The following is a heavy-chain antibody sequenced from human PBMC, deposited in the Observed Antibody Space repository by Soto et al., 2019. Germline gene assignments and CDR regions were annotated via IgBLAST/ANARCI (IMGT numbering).Heavy chain of an antibody. CDR3: ARDFSVDTAIDY. J-gene: IGHJ4*02. Sequence: PGGSLRLSCAASGFTFSSYAMSWVRQAPGKGLEWVSAISGSGGSTYYADSVKGRFTISRDNSKNTLYLQMNSLRAEDTAVYYCARDFSVDTAIDYWGQGTLVTVSS. V-gene: IGHV3-23*01. D-gene: IGHD5-18*01. CDR1: GFTFSSYA. CDR2: ISGSGGST.